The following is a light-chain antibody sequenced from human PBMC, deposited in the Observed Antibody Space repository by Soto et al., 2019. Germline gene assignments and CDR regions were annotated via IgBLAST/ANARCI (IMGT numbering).Light chain of an antibody. CDR2: DAS. V-gene: IGKV3-11*01. CDR1: QSVGGY. J-gene: IGKJ4*01. Sequence: EIVLTQSPATLSLSPGERATLSCRASQSVGGYLYWYQQKPGQAPRLLIYDASNRASGIPARFSGSGSGQDLPLTISSLQPEDLAVYYCHQRSNWPPLTFGGGTKVEIK. CDR3: HQRSNWPPLT.